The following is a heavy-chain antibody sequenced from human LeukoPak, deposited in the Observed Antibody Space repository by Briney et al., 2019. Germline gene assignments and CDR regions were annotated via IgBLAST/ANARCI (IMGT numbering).Heavy chain of an antibody. CDR1: GYTFTSYD. Sequence: ASVKVSCKASGYTFTSYDINWVRQATGQGLEWMGWMNPNSGNTGYAQKFQGRVTMTRNTSIGTAYVELSSLRSEDTAVYYCARVKYSYGYSFDYWGQGTLVTVSS. CDR2: MNPNSGNT. CDR3: ARVKYSYGYSFDY. V-gene: IGHV1-8*01. J-gene: IGHJ4*02. D-gene: IGHD5-18*01.